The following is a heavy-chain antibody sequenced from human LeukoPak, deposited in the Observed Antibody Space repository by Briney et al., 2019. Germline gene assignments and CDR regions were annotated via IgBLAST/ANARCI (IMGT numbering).Heavy chain of an antibody. CDR3: ARGSDDFWSGYSPSY. D-gene: IGHD3-3*01. V-gene: IGHV1-2*02. CDR2: INPNSGGT. CDR1: GYTFTGPY. J-gene: IGHJ4*02. Sequence: ASVKVSCKASGYTFTGPYIHWMRQAPGQGLEWMGWINPNSGGTKYAQKFQGRVTLTRDTSTSTVYMELSRLRSDDTAVYYCARGSDDFWSGYSPSYWGQGTLVTVSS.